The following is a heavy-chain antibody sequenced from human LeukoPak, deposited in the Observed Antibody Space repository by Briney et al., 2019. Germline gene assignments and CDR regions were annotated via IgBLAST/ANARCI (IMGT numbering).Heavy chain of an antibody. Sequence: SETLSLTCIVSGDSISSGSYYWSWIRQPAGKGLKWIGRFYTSGSTNYNPSLKSRVTILVDTSKNQFSLKLTSVTAADSAVYFCARDPWEVGTTTDYYYMDVWGKGTTVTISS. V-gene: IGHV4-61*02. CDR2: FYTSGST. D-gene: IGHD1-26*01. CDR1: GDSISSGSYY. J-gene: IGHJ6*03. CDR3: ARDPWEVGTTTDYYYMDV.